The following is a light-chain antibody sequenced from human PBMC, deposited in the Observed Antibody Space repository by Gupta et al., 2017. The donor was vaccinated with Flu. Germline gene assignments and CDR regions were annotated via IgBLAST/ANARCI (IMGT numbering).Light chain of an antibody. Sequence: DVVMTQSPLSLPVTLGQPASISCRSSQSLVYKNGITYLNWFQQRPGQSPRRLIYEVSNRDSGVPDRFSGSGSVTDFTLKISRVEAEDVGAYYCMRGTHPWTFGQGTRLEI. CDR3: MRGTHPWT. CDR1: QSLVYKNGITY. J-gene: IGKJ2*02. V-gene: IGKV2-30*01. CDR2: EVS.